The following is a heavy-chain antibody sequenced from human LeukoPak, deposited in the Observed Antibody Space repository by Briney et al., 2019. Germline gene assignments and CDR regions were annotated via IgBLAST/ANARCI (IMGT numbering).Heavy chain of an antibody. CDR2: INLRGST. Sequence: SETLSLTCAVYGGSFNDYYWNWIRQPPGKGLEWIGEINLRGSTTYNPSLKSRVTISLDESKNQFSLKLSSVTAADTAVYYCARGRITEWYYYGSDPIYWGQGTLVTVSS. CDR3: ARGRITEWYYYGSDPIY. V-gene: IGHV4-34*01. CDR1: GGSFNDYY. D-gene: IGHD3-10*01. J-gene: IGHJ4*02.